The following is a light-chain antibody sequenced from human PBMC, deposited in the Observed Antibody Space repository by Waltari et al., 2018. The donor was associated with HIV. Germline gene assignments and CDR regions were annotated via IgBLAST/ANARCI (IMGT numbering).Light chain of an antibody. Sequence: EIVLPHSPGTLSLSLGERAPPSCRASQSVSSSYLAWYQQKPGQAPRLLIYGASSRATGIPDRFSGSGSGTDFTLTISRLEPEDFAVYYCQQYGSSPRTFGQGTKVEIK. CDR3: QQYGSSPRT. CDR2: GAS. J-gene: IGKJ1*01. V-gene: IGKV3-20*01. CDR1: QSVSSSY.